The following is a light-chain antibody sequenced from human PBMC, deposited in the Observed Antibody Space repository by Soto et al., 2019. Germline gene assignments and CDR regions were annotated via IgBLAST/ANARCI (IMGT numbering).Light chain of an antibody. J-gene: IGLJ1*01. CDR1: SSDLGRYNR. V-gene: IGLV2-18*01. CDR3: SLYTSSSTFV. CDR2: EVR. Sequence: ALTQPPSVSGTPGQSVTISCTGTSSDLGRYNRVSWYQQPPGTAPKLLIYEVRNRPSGVPDRFSGSKSANTASLTISGLQAEDEADYYCSLYTSSSTFVFGTGTKVTVL.